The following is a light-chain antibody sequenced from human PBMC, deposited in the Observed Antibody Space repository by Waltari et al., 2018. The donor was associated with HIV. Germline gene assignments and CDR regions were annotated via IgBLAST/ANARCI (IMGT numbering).Light chain of an antibody. CDR3: QQRGNWPPAAT. V-gene: IGKV3-11*01. CDR2: DAS. CDR1: QTLRSY. Sequence: DIVSPQPPATLASFPGENAIISCRASQTLRSYLAWYQQKPGQPPRLLIYDASNRATGVPARFSGSGSGTDFTLTISSLEPEDFAVYYCQQRGNWPPAATFGGGTRVEIK. J-gene: IGKJ4*01.